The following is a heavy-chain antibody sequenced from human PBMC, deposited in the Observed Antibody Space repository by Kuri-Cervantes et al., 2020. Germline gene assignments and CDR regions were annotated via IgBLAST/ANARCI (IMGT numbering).Heavy chain of an antibody. CDR1: GLIFSSYS. V-gene: IGHV3-23*01. D-gene: IGHD2-15*01. CDR3: AKGGFKWSHIDC. CDR2: ISGSGGST. J-gene: IGHJ4*02. Sequence: GEALEIFCAASGLIFSSYSMNWVPQAPGKGVELVSAISGSGGSTYYADSVKGRFTISRDNSKNTLYLQMNSLRAEDTAVYYYAKGGFKWSHIDCWGQGSLVTVSS.